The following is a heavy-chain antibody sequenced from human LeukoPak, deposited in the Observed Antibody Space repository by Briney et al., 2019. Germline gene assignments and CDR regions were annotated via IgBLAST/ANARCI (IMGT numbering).Heavy chain of an antibody. V-gene: IGHV4-34*01. D-gene: IGHD3-3*01. CDR3: ARGGYDFWSGRFDY. Sequence: SETLSLTCAVYGGSFSGYYWSWIRQPPGKGLEWIGEINHSGSTNYNPSLKSRVTMSVDTSKNQFSLKLSSVTAADTAVYYCARGGYDFWSGRFDYWGQGTLVTVSS. J-gene: IGHJ4*02. CDR2: INHSGST. CDR1: GGSFSGYY.